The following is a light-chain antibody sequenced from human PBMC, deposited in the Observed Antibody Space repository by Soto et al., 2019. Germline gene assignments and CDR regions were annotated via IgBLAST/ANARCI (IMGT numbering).Light chain of an antibody. V-gene: IGLV1-44*01. CDR3: ATWDDSLNGV. CDR1: SSNIGTHT. J-gene: IGLJ2*01. CDR2: SNN. Sequence: QSVLTQPPSASGTPGQRVTISCSGSSSNIGTHTVNWYQQLPGTAPKLVIYSNNQRPSGVPDRFSGSKSGTSASLAISWLRSEDEADYDCATWDDSLNGVFGGGTKVTVL.